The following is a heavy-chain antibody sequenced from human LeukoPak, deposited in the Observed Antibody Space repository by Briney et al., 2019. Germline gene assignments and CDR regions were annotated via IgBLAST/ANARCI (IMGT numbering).Heavy chain of an antibody. V-gene: IGHV3-74*01. CDR1: GFTFSHYA. J-gene: IGHJ3*02. CDR2: VNSDGSDT. CDR3: AREGSVSGYSFDI. Sequence: PGGSLRLSCAASGFTFSHYAMTWVRQAPGKGLVWVSRVNSDGSDTRYADSVKGRFTISRDNAKNTLYLQMNSLRAEDTALYYCAREGSVSGYSFDIWGQGTTVSVSS. D-gene: IGHD3-22*01.